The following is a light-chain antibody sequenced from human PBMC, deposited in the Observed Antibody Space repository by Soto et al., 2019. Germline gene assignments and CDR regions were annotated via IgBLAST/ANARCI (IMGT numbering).Light chain of an antibody. J-gene: IGLJ2*01. V-gene: IGLV2-14*01. Sequence: QSALTQPASVSGSPGQSITISCTGTSSDVGGYKYVSWYQQHPDKAPKLIIFEVSNRPSGISSRFSGSKSGNTASLTISGLQAEDEADYYCQSYDSSLSASVVFGGGTKLTVL. CDR2: EVS. CDR3: QSYDSSLSASVV. CDR1: SSDVGGYKY.